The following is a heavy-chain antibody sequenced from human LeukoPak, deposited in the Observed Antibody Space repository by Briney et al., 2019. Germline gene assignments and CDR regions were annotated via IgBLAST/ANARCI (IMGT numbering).Heavy chain of an antibody. D-gene: IGHD5-24*01. CDR1: GGSISSGGYY. CDR3: ARADGYNYAGPDY. Sequence: KSSETLSLTCTVSGGSISSGGYYWSWIRQPPGKGLEWIGEINHSGSTNYNPSLKSRVTISVDTSKNQFSLKLSSVTAADTAVYYCARADGYNYAGPDYWGQGTLVTVSS. CDR2: INHSGST. J-gene: IGHJ4*02. V-gene: IGHV4-39*07.